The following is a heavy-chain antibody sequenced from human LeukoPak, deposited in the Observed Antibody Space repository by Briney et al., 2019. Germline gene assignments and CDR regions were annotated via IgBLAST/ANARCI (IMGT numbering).Heavy chain of an antibody. Sequence: SETLSLTCTVSGGSISNYYWSWIRQTAGKGLEWIGRIYRSGSTNHNPSLKSRVTMSVDTSKNPFSLKLSSVTAADTAVYYCARVVGYNSSSPYFDYWGQGTLVTVSS. D-gene: IGHD6-6*01. J-gene: IGHJ4*02. V-gene: IGHV4-4*07. CDR3: ARVVGYNSSSPYFDY. CDR1: GGSISNYY. CDR2: IYRSGST.